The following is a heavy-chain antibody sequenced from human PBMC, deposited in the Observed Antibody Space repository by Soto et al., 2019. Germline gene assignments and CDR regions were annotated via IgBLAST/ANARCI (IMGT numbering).Heavy chain of an antibody. CDR2: INHSGST. Sequence: AFLSLTCREYVGSGSVFYCSWRRILKGKGLEWIGEINHSGSTNYNPSLKSRVTISVDTSKKQFSLKLTSVTAADTAVYYCARGRGVVTPDHNNWFDPWGLGTLVTVSS. CDR1: VGSGSVFY. D-gene: IGHD3-10*01. V-gene: IGHV4-34*01. CDR3: ARGRGVVTPDHNNWFDP. J-gene: IGHJ5*02.